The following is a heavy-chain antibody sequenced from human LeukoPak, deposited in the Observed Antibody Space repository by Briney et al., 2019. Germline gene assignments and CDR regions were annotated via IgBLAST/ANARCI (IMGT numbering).Heavy chain of an antibody. J-gene: IGHJ5*02. Sequence: SETLSLTCAVSGGSISSGGYSWSWIRQPPGKGLEWIGYIYHSGSTYYNPSLKSRVTVSEDRSKNQFSLRLSSVTAADTAVYYCARGKVATINWFDPWGQGTLVTVSS. V-gene: IGHV4-30-2*01. CDR1: GGSISSGGYS. CDR2: IYHSGST. D-gene: IGHD5-24*01. CDR3: ARGKVATINWFDP.